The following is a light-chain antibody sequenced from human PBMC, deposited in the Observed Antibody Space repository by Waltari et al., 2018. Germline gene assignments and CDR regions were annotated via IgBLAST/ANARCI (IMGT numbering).Light chain of an antibody. Sequence: QSALTQPRSVSGSPGQSVTISCTGTSSDVGGYNSVSWYQQDPGKAPKLLIFDVSERASGVSDRFSGSKSGDTASLTISGLQAEDEADYHCCSFAAGNTVIVGGGTKLTVV. CDR3: CSFAAGNTVI. V-gene: IGLV2-11*01. CDR2: DVS. J-gene: IGLJ2*01. CDR1: SSDVGGYNS.